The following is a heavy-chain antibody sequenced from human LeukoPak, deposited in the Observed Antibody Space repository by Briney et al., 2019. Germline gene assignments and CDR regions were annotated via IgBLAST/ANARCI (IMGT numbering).Heavy chain of an antibody. D-gene: IGHD6-19*01. CDR3: ARDIPIAVAGSPGDY. J-gene: IGHJ4*02. CDR1: GFTFSCCA. CDR2: ISSDENTK. Sequence: GGSLRLSCAASGFTFSCCAIHWVRQAPGRGLEWVAVISSDENTKFYADSVKGRFTVYRDNSKKTVWLQMNSLRAEDTAVYYCARDIPIAVAGSPGDYWGQGTLVTVSS. V-gene: IGHV3-30-3*01.